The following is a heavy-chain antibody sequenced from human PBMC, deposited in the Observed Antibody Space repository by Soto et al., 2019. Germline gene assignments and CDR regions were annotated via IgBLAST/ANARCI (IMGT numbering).Heavy chain of an antibody. CDR1: GFTFSNYA. CDR2: LSGSGDHT. J-gene: IGHJ4*02. V-gene: IGHV3-23*01. CDR3: ASCLAWLFPGDH. D-gene: IGHD3-3*01. Sequence: EVQLLESGGGLVQPGGSLRLSCAASGFTFSNYAMTWVRQAPGKGLEWVSSLSGSGDHTFYAGSVKGRFTISRDNSKNTLYLQMNSLRAEDTAVYYRASCLAWLFPGDHWGQGTLVTVSS.